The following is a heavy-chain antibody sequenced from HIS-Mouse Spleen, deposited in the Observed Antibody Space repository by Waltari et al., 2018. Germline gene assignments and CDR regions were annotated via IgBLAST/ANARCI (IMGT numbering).Heavy chain of an antibody. CDR3: AREIPYSSSWYDWYFDL. Sequence: QLQLQESGPGLVKPSETLSLTCTVSGGPISSSSYYWGWSRRPPGKGLEWIGGIYYSGSTYYNPSLKSRVTISVDTSKNQFSLKLSSVTAADTAVYYCAREIPYSSSWYDWYFDLWGRGTLVTVSS. V-gene: IGHV4-39*07. CDR2: IYYSGST. CDR1: GGPISSSSYY. D-gene: IGHD6-13*01. J-gene: IGHJ2*01.